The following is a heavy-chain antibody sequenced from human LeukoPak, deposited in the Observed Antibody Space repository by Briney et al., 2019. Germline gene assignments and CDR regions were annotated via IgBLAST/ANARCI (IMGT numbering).Heavy chain of an antibody. CDR2: INHSGST. D-gene: IGHD1-1*01. CDR1: GGSFSGYY. Sequence: KASETLSLTCAVYGGSFSGYYWSWIRQPPGKGLEWIGEINHSGSTNYNPSLKSRVTISVDTSKSQFSLKLRSVTAADTAVYYCAREGKNWYGYWHYWGQGTLVTVSS. V-gene: IGHV4-34*01. CDR3: AREGKNWYGYWHY. J-gene: IGHJ4*02.